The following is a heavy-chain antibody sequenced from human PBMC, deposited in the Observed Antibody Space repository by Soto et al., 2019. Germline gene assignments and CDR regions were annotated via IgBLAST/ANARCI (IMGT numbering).Heavy chain of an antibody. Sequence: QVQLVQSGAEVKKPGSSVKVSCKASGGTFSSYAISWVRQAPGQGLEWMGGIIPIFGTANYAQKFQGRVTLTAADPTSTAYMALSTLISEDTAVYYCARHVPAAGFYYGMDVWGQGTTVTVSS. V-gene: IGHV1-69*12. J-gene: IGHJ6*02. CDR3: ARHVPAAGFYYGMDV. D-gene: IGHD2-15*01. CDR1: GGTFSSYA. CDR2: IIPIFGTA.